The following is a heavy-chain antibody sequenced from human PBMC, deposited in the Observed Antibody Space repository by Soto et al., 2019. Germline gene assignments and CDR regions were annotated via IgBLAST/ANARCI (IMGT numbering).Heavy chain of an antibody. CDR3: ARRGAYSSSWNPPDY. CDR1: GYSFTSYW. D-gene: IGHD6-13*01. Sequence: PGESLKISCKGSGYSFTSYWITWVRQMPGEGLEWMGRIDPSDSYTKYSPSFQGQVTISADKSISTAYLQWSSLKASDTAMYYCARRGAYSSSWNPPDYWGQGTLVTVSS. J-gene: IGHJ4*02. CDR2: IDPSDSYT. V-gene: IGHV5-10-1*04.